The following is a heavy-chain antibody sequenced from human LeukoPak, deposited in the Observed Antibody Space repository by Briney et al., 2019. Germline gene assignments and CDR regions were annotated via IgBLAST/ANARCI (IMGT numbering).Heavy chain of an antibody. D-gene: IGHD3-22*01. CDR3: AKSSYYDTSGYYREHYFDY. CDR2: ISGSGGST. J-gene: IGHJ4*02. Sequence: GGSLRLSCAASGFTFSSYAMSWVRQAPGKGLEWVSAISGSGGSTYYADSVKGRFTISRDNSKNTLYLQMNSLRAEDTALYYCAKSSYYDTSGYYREHYFDYWGQGALVTVSS. V-gene: IGHV3-23*01. CDR1: GFTFSSYA.